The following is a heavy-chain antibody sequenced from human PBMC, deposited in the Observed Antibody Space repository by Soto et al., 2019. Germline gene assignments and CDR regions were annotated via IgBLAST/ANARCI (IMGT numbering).Heavy chain of an antibody. CDR2: IYYSGST. CDR1: GGSISSSSYY. J-gene: IGHJ4*02. D-gene: IGHD3-22*01. CDR3: ASDYYDSSGYTFGY. Sequence: SETLSLTCTVSGGSISSSSYYWGWIRQPPGKGLEWIGSIYYSGSTYYNPSLKSRVTISVDTSKNQFSLKLSSVTAADTAVYYCASDYYDSSGYTFGYWGQGTLVTVS. V-gene: IGHV4-39*01.